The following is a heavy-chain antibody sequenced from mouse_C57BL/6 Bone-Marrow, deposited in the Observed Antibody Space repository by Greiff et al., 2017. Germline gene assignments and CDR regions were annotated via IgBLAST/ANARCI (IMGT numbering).Heavy chain of an antibody. Sequence: EVPLVESGGGLVPPGESLKLSCESNEYEFPSPDLSLVRTNPEKKLEFVAAINSVGGSTYYPDTMERRYIISRDNTKKTLYLQMSSLRSEDTALYYCARHYDYGDYWGQGTTLTVSS. D-gene: IGHD2-4*01. CDR3: ARHYDYGDY. V-gene: IGHV5-2*01. J-gene: IGHJ2*01. CDR1: EYEFPSPD. CDR2: INSVGGST.